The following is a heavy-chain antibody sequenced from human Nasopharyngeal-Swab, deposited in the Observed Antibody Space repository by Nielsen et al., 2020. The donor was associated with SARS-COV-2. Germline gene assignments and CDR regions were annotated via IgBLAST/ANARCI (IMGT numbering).Heavy chain of an antibody. D-gene: IGHD1-26*01. Sequence: GGSLRLSCAASGFTFSYAAMAWVRQAPGKGLEWVANIKQDGSEKYYVDSVKGRFTISRDNAKNSLYLQMNSLRAEDTAVYYCAREVRGSYWPAFDIWGQGTMVTVSS. CDR1: GFTFSYAA. CDR2: IKQDGSEK. J-gene: IGHJ3*02. CDR3: AREVRGSYWPAFDI. V-gene: IGHV3-7*01.